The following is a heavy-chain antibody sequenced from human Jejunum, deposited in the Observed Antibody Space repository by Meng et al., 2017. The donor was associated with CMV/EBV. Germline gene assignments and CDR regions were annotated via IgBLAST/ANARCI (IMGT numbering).Heavy chain of an antibody. CDR1: GYPFTSHA. Sequence: SGYPFTSHAMHWGRQAPGQRLEWMGWINAGNGDTEYSQNFQDRITITRDTSATTAYMELSSLRSEDTAVYYCARDSSYDDSSGYFYNYWGQGTLVTVSS. CDR2: INAGNGDT. CDR3: ARDSSYDDSSGYFYNY. V-gene: IGHV1-3*01. J-gene: IGHJ4*02. D-gene: IGHD3-22*01.